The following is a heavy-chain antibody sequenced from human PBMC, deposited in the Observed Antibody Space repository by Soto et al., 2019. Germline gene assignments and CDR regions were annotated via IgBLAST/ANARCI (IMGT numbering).Heavy chain of an antibody. D-gene: IGHD6-13*01. J-gene: IGHJ6*02. Sequence: SETLSLTCSVSGGSISSSAYSWDWIRQPPGKGLEWIGSISYSGSTYYNPSLNSRVTISVDPSKNQLSLKLSSVTAADTALYYCASSPSSSWYFHYYGMDVWGQGTTVTV. CDR2: ISYSGST. V-gene: IGHV4-39*01. CDR1: GGSISSSAYS. CDR3: ASSPSSSWYFHYYGMDV.